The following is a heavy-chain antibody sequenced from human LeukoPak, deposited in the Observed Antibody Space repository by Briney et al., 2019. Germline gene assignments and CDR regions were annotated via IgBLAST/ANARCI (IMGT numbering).Heavy chain of an antibody. CDR2: ISSSSSYI. CDR1: GFTFSSYW. V-gene: IGHV3-21*01. CDR3: ARYSSSSHGFDY. D-gene: IGHD6-6*01. Sequence: PGGSLRLSCAASGFTFSSYWMSWVRQAPGKGLEWVSSISSSSSYIYYADSVKGRFTISRDNTKNSLYLQMNSLRAEDTAVYYCARYSSSSHGFDYWGQGTLVTVSS. J-gene: IGHJ4*02.